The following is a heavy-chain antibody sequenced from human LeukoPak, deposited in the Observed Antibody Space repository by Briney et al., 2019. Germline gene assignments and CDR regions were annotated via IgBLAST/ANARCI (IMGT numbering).Heavy chain of an antibody. J-gene: IGHJ6*03. D-gene: IGHD1-1*01. V-gene: IGHV4-39*01. CDR2: IYYSGST. Sequence: SETLSLTCTVSGGSISSSSYYWGWIRQPPGTGLEWIGNIYYSGSTYYNPSLKSRATISVDTSKNQFSLKLSSVTAADTAVYYCARHIYNWNDVPYYMDVWGKGTTVTISS. CDR1: GGSISSSSYY. CDR3: ARHIYNWNDVPYYMDV.